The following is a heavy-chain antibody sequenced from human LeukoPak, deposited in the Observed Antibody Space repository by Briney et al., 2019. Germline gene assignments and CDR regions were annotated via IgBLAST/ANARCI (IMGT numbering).Heavy chain of an antibody. J-gene: IGHJ5*01. V-gene: IGHV3-9*01. CDR3: AKVDWASSWFDY. D-gene: IGHD3-9*01. CDR2: ISWNSGNI. Sequence: QPGRSLRLSCAASGFTFDDYAMHWVRQAPGKGLEWVSGISWNSGNIDYADSVKGRFTISRDNAKNSLYLQMNSLRVEDTALYYCAKVDWASSWFDYWGQGTLVTVSS. CDR1: GFTFDDYA.